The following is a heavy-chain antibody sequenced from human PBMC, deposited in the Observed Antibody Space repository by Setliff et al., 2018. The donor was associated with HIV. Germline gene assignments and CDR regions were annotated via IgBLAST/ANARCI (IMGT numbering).Heavy chain of an antibody. CDR3: ARGQFVSPGRPRHYMDV. J-gene: IGHJ6*03. CDR1: GGPFNVHK. D-gene: IGHD6-6*01. V-gene: IGHV4-34*01. CDR2: ISHTGTA. Sequence: PSETLSLTCNVYGGPFNVHKWNWVRQIPGKGLEWIGDISHTGTATYNPSLGSRVTISVDAAKKRFSLNIRSSTAADTAVYFCARGQFVSPGRPRHYMDVWGKGTSVTVSS.